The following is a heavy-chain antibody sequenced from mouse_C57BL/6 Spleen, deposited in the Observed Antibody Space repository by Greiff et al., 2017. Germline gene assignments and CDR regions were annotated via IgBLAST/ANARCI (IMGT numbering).Heavy chain of an antibody. D-gene: IGHD1-1*01. CDR1: GYAFSSSW. CDR3: ARSRSSSYPYDD. V-gene: IGHV1-82*01. CDR2: IYPGDGDT. J-gene: IGHJ2*01. Sequence: VQLQQSGPELVKPGASVKISCKASGYAFSSSWMNWVKQRPGKGLEWIGRIYPGDGDTNYNGKFKGKATLTADKSSSTAYMQLSSLTSEDSAVYFGARSRSSSYPYDDWGPGTTLTVS.